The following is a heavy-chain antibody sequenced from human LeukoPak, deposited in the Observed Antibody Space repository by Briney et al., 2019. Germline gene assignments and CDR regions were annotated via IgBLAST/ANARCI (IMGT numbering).Heavy chain of an antibody. Sequence: GGSLRLSCAASGFTFSSYAMHWVRQAPGKGLEWVAVITYNGRIKYYADSVKGRFTISRDNSKNTLYLQMNSLRAEDTAVYYCTRELAPNTWFDPWGQGTLVTLSS. CDR1: GFTFSSYA. V-gene: IGHV3-30*04. CDR3: TRELAPNTWFDP. J-gene: IGHJ5*02. CDR2: ITYNGRIK.